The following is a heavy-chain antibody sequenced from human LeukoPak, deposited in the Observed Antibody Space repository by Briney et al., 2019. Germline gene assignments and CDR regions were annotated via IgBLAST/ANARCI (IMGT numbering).Heavy chain of an antibody. Sequence: SETLSLTFAVSGGSISSSNWWRWVRQRPGKGLEWIGEIYHSGSTTYTPSLTSRVTISVDKSTPPLSLTLSSVTAADTAVYYCARDLSSTSTSYYYGMDVWGQGTTVTVSS. D-gene: IGHD2-2*01. V-gene: IGHV4-4*02. CDR1: GGSISSSNW. J-gene: IGHJ6*02. CDR2: IYHSGST. CDR3: ARDLSSTSTSYYYGMDV.